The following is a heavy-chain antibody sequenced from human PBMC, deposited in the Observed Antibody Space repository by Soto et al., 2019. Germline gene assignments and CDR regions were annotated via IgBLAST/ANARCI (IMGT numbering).Heavy chain of an antibody. J-gene: IGHJ5*02. CDR1: GGTFSSSS. V-gene: IGHV1-69*12. Sequence: QVQLVQSGAEVKKPGSSVKVSCKASGGTFSSSSISWVRQAPGQGLEWMGGIIPIFGTANYTQKFQGRVTMTADEXXSXAXTELSSLSSDDTAVYYCARPIRYDYGRGGQSAWFDPWGQGTLVTVSS. CDR2: IIPIFGTA. D-gene: IGHD3-10*01. CDR3: ARPIRYDYGRGGQSAWFDP.